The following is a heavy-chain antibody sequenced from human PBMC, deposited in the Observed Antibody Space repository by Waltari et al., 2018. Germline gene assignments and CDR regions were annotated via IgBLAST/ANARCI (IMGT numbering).Heavy chain of an antibody. CDR2: IIPIFGTE. CDR3: ARDLYDGGDY. V-gene: IGHV1-69*05. CDR1: GGTFSRSA. Sequence: QVQLVQSGAEVKKPGSSVKVSCKASGGTFSRSAISWVRQAPGKGVEWMGGIIPIFGTENYAQKFQGRVTITTDESTSTAYMELSSLRSEDTAVYYCARDLYDGGDYWGQGTLVTVSS. J-gene: IGHJ4*02. D-gene: IGHD3-3*01.